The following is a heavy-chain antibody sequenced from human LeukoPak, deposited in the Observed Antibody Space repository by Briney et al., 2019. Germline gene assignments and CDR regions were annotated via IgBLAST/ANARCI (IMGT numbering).Heavy chain of an antibody. Sequence: PSETLSLTCAVSGGSISSGGYSWSWIRQPPGKGLEWIGYIYHSGSTYYNPSLKSRVTISVDRSKNQFSLKLSSVTAADTAVYYCARHYSTDGYNYYDYWGQGTLVTVSS. D-gene: IGHD5-24*01. CDR2: IYHSGST. J-gene: IGHJ4*02. V-gene: IGHV4-30-2*01. CDR1: GGSISSGGYS. CDR3: ARHYSTDGYNYYDY.